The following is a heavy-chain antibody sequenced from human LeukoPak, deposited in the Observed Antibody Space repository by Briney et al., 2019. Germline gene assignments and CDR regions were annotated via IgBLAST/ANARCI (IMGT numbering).Heavy chain of an antibody. V-gene: IGHV4-59*01. J-gene: IGHJ4*02. D-gene: IGHD6-19*01. CDR3: ARVGQRYSSGWYSD. Sequence: SETLSLTCTVSGGSISSYYWSWIRQPPGKGLEWIGYIYYSGSTNYNPSLKSRVTISVDTSKNQFSLKLSSVTAADTAVYYCARVGQRYSSGWYSDWGQGTLVTVSS. CDR2: IYYSGST. CDR1: GGSISSYY.